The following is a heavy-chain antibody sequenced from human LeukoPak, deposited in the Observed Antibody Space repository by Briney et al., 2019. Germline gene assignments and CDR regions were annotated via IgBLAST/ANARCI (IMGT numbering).Heavy chain of an antibody. D-gene: IGHD2/OR15-2a*01. CDR2: ISTGGDT. J-gene: IGHJ4*02. Sequence: GGSLRLSCAGSGFVVTANYLAWARQAPGKGLEWVSTISTGGDTYYGDSVKGRSAISRDESTNTLSLHLDSLRVEDMGVYYCALLSGGTFDYWGQGTQVTVAS. CDR1: GFVVTANY. V-gene: IGHV3-53*01. CDR3: ALLSGGTFDY.